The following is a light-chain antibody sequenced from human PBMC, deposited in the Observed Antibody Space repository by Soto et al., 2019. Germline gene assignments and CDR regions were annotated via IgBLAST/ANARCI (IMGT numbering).Light chain of an antibody. J-gene: IGKJ3*01. CDR3: QQYGSSPFT. Sequence: EIVLTQSPDTLSLSPGERATLSCRASQSVRSSLAWYQQKPGQAPRLLIYDASNRATGIPARFSGSGSGTDFTLTISRLEPEDFAVYYCQQYGSSPFTFGPGTKVDIK. V-gene: IGKV3-20*01. CDR2: DAS. CDR1: QSVRSS.